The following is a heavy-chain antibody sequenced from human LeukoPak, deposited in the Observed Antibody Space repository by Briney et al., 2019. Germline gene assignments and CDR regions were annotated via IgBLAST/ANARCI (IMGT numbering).Heavy chain of an antibody. J-gene: IGHJ3*02. CDR1: GFTFSSYG. Sequence: GGSLRLSCAASGFTFSSYGMHWVRQAPGKGLEWVAVIWYDGSNKYYADSVKGRFTISRDNAKNSLYLQMNSLRAEDTAVYYCARREVVVTATAFDAFDIWGQGTMVTVSS. D-gene: IGHD2-21*02. V-gene: IGHV3-33*01. CDR3: ARREVVVTATAFDAFDI. CDR2: IWYDGSNK.